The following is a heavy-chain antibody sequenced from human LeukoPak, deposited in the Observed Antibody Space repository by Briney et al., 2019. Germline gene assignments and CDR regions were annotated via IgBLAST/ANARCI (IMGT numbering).Heavy chain of an antibody. J-gene: IGHJ6*03. Sequence: GGSLRLSCAASGFTFDDYGMSWVRQAPGKGLEWVSNINWNGGSTGYADSVKGRFTISRDNAKNSLYLQMNSLRAEDTALYYCARVQLVDYYYYSYMDVWGKGTTVTVSS. CDR1: GFTFDDYG. V-gene: IGHV3-20*04. CDR3: ARVQLVDYYYYSYMDV. CDR2: INWNGGST. D-gene: IGHD6-6*01.